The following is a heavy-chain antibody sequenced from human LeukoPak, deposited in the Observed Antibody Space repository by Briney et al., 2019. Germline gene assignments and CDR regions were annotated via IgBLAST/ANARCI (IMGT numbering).Heavy chain of an antibody. J-gene: IGHJ4*02. CDR2: ISYDGSNK. CDR1: GFTFSSYA. V-gene: IGHV3-30-3*01. CDR3: ARDPKQLIVGAATGGD. D-gene: IGHD1-26*01. Sequence: GGSLRLSCAASGFTFSSYAMHWVRQAPGKGLEWVAVISYDGSNKYYADSVKGRFTISRDNSKNTLYLQMNSLTAEDTAVYYCARDPKQLIVGAATGGDWGQGTLVTVSS.